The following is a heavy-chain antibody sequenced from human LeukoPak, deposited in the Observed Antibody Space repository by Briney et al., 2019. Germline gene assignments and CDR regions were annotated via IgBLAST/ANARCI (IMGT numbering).Heavy chain of an antibody. CDR2: IFHSGST. CDR1: NYSISSGYY. V-gene: IGHV4-38-2*02. J-gene: IGHJ5*02. Sequence: SETLSLTCSVSNYSISSGYYWGWIRQPPGKGLEWIGSIFHSGSTSYNLSLRNRITLSVDTSKNQFSLRLTSVTAADTAVYYCARVRGYSSIGWFDPWGQGTLVTVSS. D-gene: IGHD5-18*01. CDR3: ARVRGYSSIGWFDP.